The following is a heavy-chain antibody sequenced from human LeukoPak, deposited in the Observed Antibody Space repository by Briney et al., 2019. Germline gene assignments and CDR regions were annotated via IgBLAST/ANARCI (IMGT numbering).Heavy chain of an antibody. Sequence: GGSLRLSCAASGFTFSSYAMSWVRQAPGKGLEWVPAISGSGGSTYYADSVQGRFTISRDNAKNSLYLQMNRLRAEDTAVYYCAAGVEAGYSGQDYYYYYALDVWGQGTSVTVSS. CDR2: ISGSGGST. J-gene: IGHJ6*02. V-gene: IGHV3-23*01. CDR3: AAGVEAGYSGQDYYYYYALDV. CDR1: GFTFSSYA. D-gene: IGHD5-12*01.